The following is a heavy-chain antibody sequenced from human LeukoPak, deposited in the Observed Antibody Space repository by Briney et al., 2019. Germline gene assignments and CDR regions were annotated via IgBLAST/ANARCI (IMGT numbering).Heavy chain of an antibody. CDR3: ARDPQTGSGRG. D-gene: IGHD3-10*01. Sequence: SETLSLTCAVYGGSFSGYYWSWIRQPPGEGLEWIGEINHSGSTYYNPSLKSGVTISVDTSKNQFSLKLSSVTAADTAVYYCARDPQTGSGRGWGQGTLVTVSS. CDR2: INHSGST. V-gene: IGHV4-34*01. J-gene: IGHJ4*02. CDR1: GGSFSGYY.